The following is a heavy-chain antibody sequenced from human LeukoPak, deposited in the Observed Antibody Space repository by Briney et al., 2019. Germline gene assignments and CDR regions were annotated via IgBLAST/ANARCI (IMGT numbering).Heavy chain of an antibody. CDR3: ARSPSGYRFDY. CDR1: GGSVTSGTYF. Sequence: SETLSLTCTVSGGSVTSGTYFWTWIRQPPGKGLGWIGFISNSGSTNYNPSLKSRVTISRDTSKNRFSLNLNSVTAADTAVYFCARSPSGYRFDYWGQGALVTVSS. J-gene: IGHJ4*02. CDR2: ISNSGST. D-gene: IGHD3-22*01. V-gene: IGHV4-61*01.